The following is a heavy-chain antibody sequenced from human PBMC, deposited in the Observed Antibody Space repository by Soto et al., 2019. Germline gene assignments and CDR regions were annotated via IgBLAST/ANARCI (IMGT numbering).Heavy chain of an antibody. CDR1: GFSLTNNGEA. CDR3: ARYVAKSPAGWFEP. V-gene: IGHV2-5*02. CDR2: IYWDDDN. D-gene: IGHD3-10*02. Sequence: QITLKESGPTLVKPTQTLTLTCTFSGFSLTNNGEAVGWFRQSPGKALEWLVLIYWDDDNRYNPTLRTRLSTPKDTSKNQMVLTLTNMDPVDTATYYCARYVAKSPAGWFEPWGQGIPVTVSS. J-gene: IGHJ5*02.